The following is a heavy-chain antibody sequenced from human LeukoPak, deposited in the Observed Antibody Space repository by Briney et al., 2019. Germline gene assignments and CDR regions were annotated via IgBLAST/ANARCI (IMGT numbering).Heavy chain of an antibody. J-gene: IGHJ4*02. CDR2: IYPRDGST. Sequence: ASVKVSCEASGYTFTSNYIHWVRQAPGQGLEWMGMIYPRDGSTSYAQKFQGRVTVTRDTPTSTVHMELSGLRSEDTAVYYCARDQEGFDYWGQGTLVTVSS. V-gene: IGHV1-46*01. CDR3: ARDQEGFDY. CDR1: GYTFTSNY.